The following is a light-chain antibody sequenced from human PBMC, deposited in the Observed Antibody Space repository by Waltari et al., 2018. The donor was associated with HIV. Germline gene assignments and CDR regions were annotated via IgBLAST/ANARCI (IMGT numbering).Light chain of an antibody. CDR2: KMS. CDR3: MQATDFPFT. CDR1: QSLLHTDGDTY. Sequence: DIQLTQRPASSPVTLGQSASISCTSRQSLLHTDGDTYLSLHQQRPRQPPSPLIPKMSQRISGVPDSFNTTGAGTHVTLTSTRVEADDVATYCCMQATDFPFTFGQGTRLEIK. V-gene: IGKV2-24*01. J-gene: IGKJ2*01.